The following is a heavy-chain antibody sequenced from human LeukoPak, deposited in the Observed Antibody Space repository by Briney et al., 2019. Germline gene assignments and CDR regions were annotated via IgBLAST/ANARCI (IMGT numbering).Heavy chain of an antibody. V-gene: IGHV3-30*04. D-gene: IGHD2-15*01. CDR1: GFTFSTYV. J-gene: IGHJ5*01. CDR3: ASLTTLDS. Sequence: PGRSLRLSCAASGFTFSTYVMHWVRQAPGKGLEWVALISFDGSNKQYADSVKGRFTISRDNSKNTLYLQMNGLRPEDTAMYYCASLTTLDSWGHGTLVTVSS. CDR2: ISFDGSNK.